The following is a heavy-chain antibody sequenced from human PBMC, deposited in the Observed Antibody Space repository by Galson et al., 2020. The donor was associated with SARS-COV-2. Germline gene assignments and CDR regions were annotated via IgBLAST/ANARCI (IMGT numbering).Heavy chain of an antibody. D-gene: IGHD3-10*01. V-gene: IGHV1-18*01. CDR1: GYRLTSYG. CDR2: ISAYNGHT. CDR3: ARSGDDYGSGSFSY. Sequence: ASVKVSYKTSGYRLTSYGISWVRQAPGQGLEWMGWISAYNGHTNYAQKFQGRVTLTTETSTSTAYMDLRSLRSDDTAVYYCARSGDDYGSGSFSYWGQGTLVTVSS. J-gene: IGHJ4*02.